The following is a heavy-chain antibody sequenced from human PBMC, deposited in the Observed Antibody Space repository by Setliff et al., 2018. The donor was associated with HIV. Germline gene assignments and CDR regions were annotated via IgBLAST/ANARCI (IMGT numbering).Heavy chain of an antibody. Sequence: PSETLSLTCTILGNSSVGNYFWGWIRAPADKGLEWTGHIAASGDPNYNTSLKSRLSMSVHTSKNQFSLSLTSVSAADTAVYFCVRGRIDTHWDYFKEYFFNYIDVWGQGTTVTVSS. CDR2: IAASGDP. D-gene: IGHD3-9*01. CDR3: VRGRIDTHWDYFKEYFFNYIDV. V-gene: IGHV4-4*07. CDR1: GNSSVGNYF. J-gene: IGHJ6*03.